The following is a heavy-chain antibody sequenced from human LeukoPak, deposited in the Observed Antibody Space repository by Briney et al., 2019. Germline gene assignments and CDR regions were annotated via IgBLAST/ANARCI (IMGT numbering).Heavy chain of an antibody. CDR1: GFTFNDYA. Sequence: GGSLRLSCAASGFTFNDYAMHWVRQAPGKGLEWVSGIGWNSGSIGYADSVKGRFTISRDNAKNSLYLQRNSLRAEDTAVYYCARDDHWGYAFDIWGQGTMVTVSS. J-gene: IGHJ3*02. D-gene: IGHD3-16*01. V-gene: IGHV3-9*01. CDR3: ARDDHWGYAFDI. CDR2: IGWNSGSI.